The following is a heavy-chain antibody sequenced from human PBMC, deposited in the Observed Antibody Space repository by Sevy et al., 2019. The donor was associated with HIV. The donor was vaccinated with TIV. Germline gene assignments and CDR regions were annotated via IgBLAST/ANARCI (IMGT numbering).Heavy chain of an antibody. D-gene: IGHD6-13*01. V-gene: IGHV4-39*01. Sequence: SETLSLTCTVSGGSISSSSYYWGWIRQPPGKGLEWIGRIYYSGSTYYNPSLKSRVTISVDTSKNQFSLRLSSVTAADTAVYYCARLLPGYELVSSVFDYWGQGTLVTVSS. CDR3: ARLLPGYELVSSVFDY. J-gene: IGHJ4*02. CDR1: GGSISSSSYY. CDR2: IYYSGST.